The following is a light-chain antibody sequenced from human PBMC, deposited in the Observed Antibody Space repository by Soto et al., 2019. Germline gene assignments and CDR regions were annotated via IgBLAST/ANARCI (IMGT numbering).Light chain of an antibody. CDR1: SSNIGAHYD. J-gene: IGLJ1*01. Sequence: QSVLTQPPSVSGAPGQRVTISCTGSSSNIGAHYDVHWYQQLPGKAPKLLIYGNSNRPSGVPDRFSGSKSGTSASLAITGLQAEAEADYYCQSYDNSLSVYVFGTGTKVTVL. V-gene: IGLV1-40*01. CDR3: QSYDNSLSVYV. CDR2: GNS.